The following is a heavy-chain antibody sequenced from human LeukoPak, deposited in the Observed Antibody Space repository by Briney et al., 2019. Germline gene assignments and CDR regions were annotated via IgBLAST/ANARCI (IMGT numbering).Heavy chain of an antibody. V-gene: IGHV4-61*02. Sequence: SETLSLTCTVSGSSISSGSYYWSWIRQPAGKGLEWIGRIYTSGSTNYNPSLKSRVTISVDTSKNQFSLKLSSVTAADTAVYYCARVGGIAAADKYYFDYWGQGTLVTVSS. CDR2: IYTSGST. CDR1: GSSISSGSYY. J-gene: IGHJ4*02. D-gene: IGHD6-13*01. CDR3: ARVGGIAAADKYYFDY.